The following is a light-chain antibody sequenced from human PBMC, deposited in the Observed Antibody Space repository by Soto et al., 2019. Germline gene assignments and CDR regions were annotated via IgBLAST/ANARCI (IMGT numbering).Light chain of an antibody. CDR3: CSCTSTSVPWA. J-gene: IGLJ3*02. Sequence: QSALTQSRSVSGSPGQSVTISCTGTSSDVGGYNYVSWYQQHPGKAPKLMIYDVTKRPSGVPDRFSASKFGNTASLTISGLQAEDEADYYCCSCTSTSVPWAFGGGTKLTVL. V-gene: IGLV2-11*01. CDR1: SSDVGGYNY. CDR2: DVT.